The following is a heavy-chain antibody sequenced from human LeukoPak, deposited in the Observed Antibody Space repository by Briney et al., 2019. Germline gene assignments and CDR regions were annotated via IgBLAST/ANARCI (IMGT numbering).Heavy chain of an antibody. J-gene: IGHJ3*02. CDR3: ARDRGYYGSGSHGAFDI. V-gene: IGHV4-4*02. D-gene: IGHD3-10*01. Sequence: SETLSLTCAVSGGSISSSNWWSWVRQPPGKGLEWIGEINHSGSTNYNPSLKSRVTISVDTSKNQFSLKLSSVTAADTAVYYCARDRGYYGSGSHGAFDIWGQGTMVTVSS. CDR1: GGSISSSNW. CDR2: INHSGST.